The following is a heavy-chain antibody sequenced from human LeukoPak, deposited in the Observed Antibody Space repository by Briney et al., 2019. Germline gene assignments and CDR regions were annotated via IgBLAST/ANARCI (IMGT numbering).Heavy chain of an antibody. CDR2: IYYSGST. D-gene: IGHD3-10*01. Sequence: PSETLSLTCTVSGGSISSYYWSWIRQPPGKGLEWIGYIYYSGSTNCNPSLKSRVTISVDTSKNQFSLKLSSVTAADTAVYYCARHVFGGFDAFDIWGQGTMVTVSS. V-gene: IGHV4-59*08. CDR1: GGSISSYY. CDR3: ARHVFGGFDAFDI. J-gene: IGHJ3*02.